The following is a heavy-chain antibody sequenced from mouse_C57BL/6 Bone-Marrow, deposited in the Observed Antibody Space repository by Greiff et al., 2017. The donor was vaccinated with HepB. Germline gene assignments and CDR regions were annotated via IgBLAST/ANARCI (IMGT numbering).Heavy chain of an antibody. D-gene: IGHD2-4*01. CDR2: INPSNGGT. CDR1: GYTFTSYW. J-gene: IGHJ4*01. Sequence: VQLQQPGTELVKPGASVKLSCKASGYTFTSYWMHWVKQRPGQGLEWIGNINPSNGGTNYNEKFKSKATLTVDKSSSTAYMQLSSLPSEDSAVYYCARGPTMITTNYYAMDYWGQGTSVTVSS. V-gene: IGHV1-53*01. CDR3: ARGPTMITTNYYAMDY.